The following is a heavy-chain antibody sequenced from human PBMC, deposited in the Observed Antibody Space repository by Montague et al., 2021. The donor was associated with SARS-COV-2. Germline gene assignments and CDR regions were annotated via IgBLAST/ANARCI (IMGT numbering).Heavy chain of an antibody. CDR2: TWYDESNK. CDR1: GFSFSSYG. J-gene: IGHJ6*02. CDR3: AKDHQNYYGSGSYYNYYYNGMDV. D-gene: IGHD3-10*01. Sequence: SLRLSCAASGFSFSSYGMHWVRQAPGKGLEWVAATWYDESNKYYADSVXGRFTISRDNSKNTLSLQMNSLRAEDTAVYYCAKDHQNYYGSGSYYNYYYNGMDVWGQGTTVTVSS. V-gene: IGHV3-33*06.